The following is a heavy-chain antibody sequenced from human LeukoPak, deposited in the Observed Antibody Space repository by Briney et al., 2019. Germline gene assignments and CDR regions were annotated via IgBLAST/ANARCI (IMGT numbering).Heavy chain of an antibody. J-gene: IGHJ5*02. D-gene: IGHD3-10*01. V-gene: IGHV4-59*08. CDR2: IYYSGST. CDR3: ARLRITMVRGVLGWFDP. Sequence: SETLSLTCTVSGGSISSYYWSWIRQPPGKGLEWIGYIYYSGSTNYNPSLKSRVTISVDTSKNQFSLKLSSVTAADTAVYYCARLRITMVRGVLGWFDPWGQGTLVTVSS. CDR1: GGSISSYY.